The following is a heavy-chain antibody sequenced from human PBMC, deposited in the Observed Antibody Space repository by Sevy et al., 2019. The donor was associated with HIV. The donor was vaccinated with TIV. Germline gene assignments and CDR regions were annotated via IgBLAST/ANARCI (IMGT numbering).Heavy chain of an antibody. D-gene: IGHD6-6*01. Sequence: GGSLRLSCVASGFTFSSYSMNWVRQAPGKGLEWVSSISSSSSYIYYADSVKGRFTISRDNAKNSLYLQMNSLRAEDTAVYYCASSGSSGGYFDYWGQGTLVTVSS. V-gene: IGHV3-21*01. CDR2: ISSSSSYI. CDR3: ASSGSSGGYFDY. CDR1: GFTFSSYS. J-gene: IGHJ4*02.